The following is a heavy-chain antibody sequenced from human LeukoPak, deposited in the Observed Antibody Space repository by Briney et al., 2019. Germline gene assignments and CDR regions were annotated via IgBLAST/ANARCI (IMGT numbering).Heavy chain of an antibody. V-gene: IGHV1-2*02. CDR3: ARYYCSSTSCYIDY. J-gene: IGHJ4*02. CDR2: INPNSGGT. CDR1: GYTFTGYY. D-gene: IGHD2-2*01. Sequence: ASVKVSCKASGYTFTGYYRHWVRQAPGQGLEWMGWINPNSGGTNYVQKFQGRVTMTSDTSISTASMELSRLRSDDTAVYYCARYYCSSTSCYIDYWGQGTLVTVSS.